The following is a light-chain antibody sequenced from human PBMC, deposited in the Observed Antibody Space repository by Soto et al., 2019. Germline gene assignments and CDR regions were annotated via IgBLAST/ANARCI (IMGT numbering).Light chain of an antibody. CDR3: QQYDRNPPWT. J-gene: IGKJ1*01. CDR1: QSISGW. Sequence: DIQMTQSPSTLSASVGDRVTITCRASQSISGWLAWYQQKPGKAPKLLVYDASNLQSGVPLRFSGTRSGTEFTLTITSLQPDVFATYYCQQYDRNPPWTFGQGTKVEL. V-gene: IGKV1-5*01. CDR2: DAS.